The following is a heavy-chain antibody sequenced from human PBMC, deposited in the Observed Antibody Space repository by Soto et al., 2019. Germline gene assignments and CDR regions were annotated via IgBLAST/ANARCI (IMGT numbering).Heavy chain of an antibody. J-gene: IGHJ6*02. D-gene: IGHD6-6*01. CDR3: ARASPPAPVYSSSYYYYYGMDV. CDR2: IYYSGST. V-gene: IGHV4-61*01. Sequence: SETLSLTCTVSGGSVSSGSYYWSWIRQPPGKGLEWIGYIYYSGSTNYNPSLKSRVTISVDTSKNQFSLKLSSVTAADTAVYYCARASPPAPVYSSSYYYYYGMDVWGQGTTVTAP. CDR1: GGSVSSGSYY.